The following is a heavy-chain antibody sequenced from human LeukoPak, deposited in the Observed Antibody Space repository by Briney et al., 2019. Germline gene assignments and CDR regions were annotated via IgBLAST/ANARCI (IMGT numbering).Heavy chain of an antibody. Sequence: PSGTLSLTCAVSGGSISSSNWWSWVRQPPGKGLEWIGEIYHSGSTNYNPSLKSRVTISVDKSKNQFSLELTSVTAADTAVYYCARHVSWLVPYYFDYWGQGTLVTVSS. CDR2: IYHSGST. D-gene: IGHD6-19*01. V-gene: IGHV4-4*02. CDR1: GGSISSSNW. CDR3: ARHVSWLVPYYFDY. J-gene: IGHJ4*02.